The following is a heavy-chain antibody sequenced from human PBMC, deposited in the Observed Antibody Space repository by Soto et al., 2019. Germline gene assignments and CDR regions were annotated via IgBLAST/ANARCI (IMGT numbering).Heavy chain of an antibody. CDR2: IWYDGSNK. Sequence: GGSLRLSCAASGFTFSSYGMHWVRQAPGKGLEWVAVIWYDGSNKYYADSVKGRFTISRDNSKNTLYLQMNSLRAEDTAVYYCAREEALKYYFYYWGQEALVTVSS. D-gene: IGHD6-6*01. J-gene: IGHJ4*01. CDR3: AREEALKYYFYY. CDR1: GFTFSSYG. V-gene: IGHV3-33*01.